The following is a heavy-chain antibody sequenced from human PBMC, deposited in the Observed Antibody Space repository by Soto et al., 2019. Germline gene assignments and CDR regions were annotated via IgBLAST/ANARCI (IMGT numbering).Heavy chain of an antibody. CDR2: ISSGSSTI. CDR3: ATSSGALAASFPYYFDY. CDR1: GFRFNDYY. J-gene: IGHJ4*02. Sequence: GGSLRLPCAAAGFRFNDYYMTWIRQAPGKGLEWVSYISSGSSTIYYAHSVKGRFTISRDNAKNSLYLQMNSLRAEDTAVYYCATSSGALAASFPYYFDYWGQGTLVTVSS. V-gene: IGHV3-11*01. D-gene: IGHD6-25*01.